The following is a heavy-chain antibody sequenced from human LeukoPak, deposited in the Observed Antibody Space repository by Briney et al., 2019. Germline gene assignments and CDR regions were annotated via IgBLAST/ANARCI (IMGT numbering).Heavy chain of an antibody. CDR3: AREYDSSGYSIFFDY. Sequence: GASAQVSCQASGYTFTGYYMHWVRQAPGQGLEWMGRINPNSGGTNYAQKFQGRVTMTRDTSISTAYMELSRLRSDDTAVYYCAREYDSSGYSIFFDYWGQGTLVTVSS. CDR2: INPNSGGT. CDR1: GYTFTGYY. D-gene: IGHD3-22*01. J-gene: IGHJ4*02. V-gene: IGHV1-2*06.